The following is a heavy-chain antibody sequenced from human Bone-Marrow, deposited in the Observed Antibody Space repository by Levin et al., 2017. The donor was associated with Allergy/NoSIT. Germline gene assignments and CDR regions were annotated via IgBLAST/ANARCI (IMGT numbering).Heavy chain of an antibody. CDR3: STEALYDSSGYYLDY. Sequence: GGSLRLSCAASGFTFIDAWMSWVRQAPGKGLEWVGRIKSKTDGGTTDYAAPVKGRFTISRDDSKNTLYLQMNSLKTEDTAVYYCSTEALYDSSGYYLDYWGQGSLVTVSS. J-gene: IGHJ4*02. CDR2: IKSKTDGGTT. V-gene: IGHV3-15*01. CDR1: GFTFIDAW. D-gene: IGHD3-22*01.